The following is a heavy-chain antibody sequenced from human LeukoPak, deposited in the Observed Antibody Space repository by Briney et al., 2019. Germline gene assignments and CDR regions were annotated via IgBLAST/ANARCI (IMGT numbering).Heavy chain of an antibody. CDR1: GFTFSSHW. CDR3: ARAHSSSFDY. CDR2: IKYDASST. Sequence: GGSLRLSCADSGFTFSSHWMHWVRQAPGKGLVWVSRIKYDASSTSYADSVKGRFTISRDNAKNTLYLQMNSLRAEDTAVYYCARAHSSSFDYWGQGTLVTVSS. V-gene: IGHV3-74*01. J-gene: IGHJ4*02. D-gene: IGHD6-13*01.